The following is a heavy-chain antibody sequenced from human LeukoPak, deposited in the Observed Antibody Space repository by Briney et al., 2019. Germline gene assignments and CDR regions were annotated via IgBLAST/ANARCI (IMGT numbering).Heavy chain of an antibody. J-gene: IGHJ3*02. Sequence: GGSLRLSCAASGFTFSIYWMAWVRQAPGKGLEWLANIREDGSEKYYVDSVKGRFTISRDNAKNSLYLQMSSLRAEDTAVYSCARDWRSVVRGRITQGGGFDIWGQGSTVTISS. D-gene: IGHD3-10*01. CDR1: GFTFSIYW. CDR2: IREDGSEK. CDR3: ARDWRSVVRGRITQGGGFDI. V-gene: IGHV3-7*04.